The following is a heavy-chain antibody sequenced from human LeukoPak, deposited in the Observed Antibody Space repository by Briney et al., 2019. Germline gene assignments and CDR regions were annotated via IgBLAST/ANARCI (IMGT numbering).Heavy chain of an antibody. CDR2: IWYDGSNK. CDR3: ARGYDFWSGYLDY. Sequence: PGGSLRLSCAASGFTFSSYGMHWVRQAPGKGLEWVAVIWYDGSNKYYADSVKGRFTISRDNSKNTLYLQMNSLRAEDTAVYYCARGYDFWSGYLDYWGQGTLVTDSS. D-gene: IGHD3-3*01. V-gene: IGHV3-33*01. J-gene: IGHJ4*02. CDR1: GFTFSSYG.